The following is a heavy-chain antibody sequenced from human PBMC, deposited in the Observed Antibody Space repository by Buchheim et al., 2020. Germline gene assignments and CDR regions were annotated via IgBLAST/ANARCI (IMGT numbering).Heavy chain of an antibody. CDR2: ISGSGGST. J-gene: IGHJ6*02. V-gene: IGHV3-23*01. D-gene: IGHD4-11*01. Sequence: EVQLLESGGGLVQPGGSLRLSCAASGFTFSSYAMSWVRQAPGKGLEWVSAISGSGGSTYYADSVKGRFTISRDNSKNTMYLQMNSLRAEDTAVYYCAKDLVTTSLHTVNYYYGMDVWGQGTT. CDR3: AKDLVTTSLHTVNYYYGMDV. CDR1: GFTFSSYA.